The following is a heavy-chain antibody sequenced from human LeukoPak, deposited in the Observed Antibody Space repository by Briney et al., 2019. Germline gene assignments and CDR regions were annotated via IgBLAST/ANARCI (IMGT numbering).Heavy chain of an antibody. Sequence: QPGGSLRLSCAASGFTFSNYAMSWVHQAPGEGLEWVSGISGSGGSTYYADSVKGRFTISRDNSKNTLYLQMNSLRAEDTAVYYCAKDSGERGFDYWGQGTLVTVSS. CDR1: GFTFSNYA. D-gene: IGHD2-15*01. CDR2: ISGSGGST. J-gene: IGHJ4*02. CDR3: AKDSGERGFDY. V-gene: IGHV3-23*01.